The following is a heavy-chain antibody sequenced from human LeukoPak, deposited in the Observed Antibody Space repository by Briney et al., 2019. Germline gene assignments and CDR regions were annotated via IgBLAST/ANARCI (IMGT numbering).Heavy chain of an antibody. CDR1: GFTFSSYW. CDR2: INSDGSST. V-gene: IGHV3-74*01. CDR3: ARIYDFWSGYYTDTLPGGSYYGMDV. Sequence: GGSLRLSCAASGFTFSSYWMHWVRQAPGKGLVWVSRINSDGSSTSYADSVKGRFTISRDNAKNTLYLQMNSLRAEDTAVYYCARIYDFWSGYYTDTLPGGSYYGMDVWGQGTTVTVSS. D-gene: IGHD3-3*01. J-gene: IGHJ6*02.